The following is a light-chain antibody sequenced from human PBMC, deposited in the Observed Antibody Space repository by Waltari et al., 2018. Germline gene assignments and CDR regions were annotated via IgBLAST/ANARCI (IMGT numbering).Light chain of an antibody. Sequence: EIVLTPSPGILSLFPGERAPLPCRASQSVSRALAWYQQKPGQAPRLLIYGASSRATDIPDRFSGSGSGTDFSLTISRLEPEDFAVYYCQHYVRLPATFGQGTKVEIK. CDR2: GAS. CDR3: QHYVRLPAT. V-gene: IGKV3-20*01. J-gene: IGKJ1*01. CDR1: QSVSRA.